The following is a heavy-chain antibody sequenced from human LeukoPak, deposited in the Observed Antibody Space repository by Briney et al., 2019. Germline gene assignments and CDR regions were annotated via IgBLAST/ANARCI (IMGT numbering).Heavy chain of an antibody. V-gene: IGHV3-30-3*01. CDR3: ARDRSITMVRGVPTFFDY. D-gene: IGHD3-10*01. J-gene: IGHJ4*02. CDR2: ISYDGSNK. Sequence: GGSLRLSCAASGFTFSSYAMHWVRQAPGKGLEWVAVISYDGSNKYYADSVKGRFTISRDNSKNTLYLQTNSLRAEDTAVYYCARDRSITMVRGVPTFFDYWGQGTLVTVSS. CDR1: GFTFSSYA.